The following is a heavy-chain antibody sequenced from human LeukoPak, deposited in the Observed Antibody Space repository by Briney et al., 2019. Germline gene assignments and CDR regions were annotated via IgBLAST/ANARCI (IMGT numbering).Heavy chain of an antibody. CDR2: IGSRGTYI. Sequence: GGSLRLSCAASGFTFSSYAMSWVRQAPGKGLEWVSSIGSRGTYIYYADSVEGRFPISRDNAKNSLYLEMNSLRADDTAVYYCARDRSSSWYSDWGQGTLVTVSS. D-gene: IGHD6-13*01. V-gene: IGHV3-21*01. J-gene: IGHJ4*02. CDR3: ARDRSSSWYSD. CDR1: GFTFSSYA.